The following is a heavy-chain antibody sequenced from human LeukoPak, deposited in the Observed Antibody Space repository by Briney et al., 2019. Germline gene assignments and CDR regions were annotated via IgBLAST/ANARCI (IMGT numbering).Heavy chain of an antibody. CDR1: GFTVSTYY. V-gene: IGHV3-53*01. CDR3: ARVGDHYHWYLDV. CDR2: LYRGGST. Sequence: PGGSLTLSCEGSGFTVSTYYMNWLRQAPGKELEWVAFLYRGGSTYYADSVKGRFTVSRDISKNTVYLQMTNLRAEDTAVYYCARVGDHYHWYLDVWDRGTLVTASS. J-gene: IGHJ2*01. D-gene: IGHD1-26*01.